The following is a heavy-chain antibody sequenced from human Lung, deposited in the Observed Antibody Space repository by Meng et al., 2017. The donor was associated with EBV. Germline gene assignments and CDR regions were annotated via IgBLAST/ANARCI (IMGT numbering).Heavy chain of an antibody. CDR3: ARGRRNEPLFDY. Sequence: QVQLAQSGAEVKKPGSSVKVACKTSGGSLSTHTFSWVRQAPGQGLEWMGGLIAVFDKTKAAPRFQDRVTFTADESTSTAYMELSSLTFDDTAVYFCARGRRNEPLFDYWGQGTLVTASS. CDR1: GGSLSTHT. D-gene: IGHD1-14*01. CDR2: LIAVFDKT. J-gene: IGHJ4*02. V-gene: IGHV1-69*01.